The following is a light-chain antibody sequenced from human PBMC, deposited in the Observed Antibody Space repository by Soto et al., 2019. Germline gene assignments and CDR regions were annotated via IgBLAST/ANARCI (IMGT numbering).Light chain of an antibody. CDR1: QSISSW. CDR3: QQYNSYPT. Sequence: DIQMTQSPSTLSASVGDRVTITCRASQSISSWLVWYQQKPGKAPKLLIYKASSLESGVPSQFSGSGSGTEFTLTISSLQPDDFATYYCQQYNSYPTFGHGTKVEIK. CDR2: KAS. V-gene: IGKV1-5*03. J-gene: IGKJ1*01.